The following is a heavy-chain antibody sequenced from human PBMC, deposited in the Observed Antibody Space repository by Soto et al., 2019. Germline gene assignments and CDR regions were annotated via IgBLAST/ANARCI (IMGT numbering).Heavy chain of an antibody. J-gene: IGHJ6*02. Sequence: PSHTRSLTCVVSGDSVSTNSAAWNWIRQSPSRGLEWLGRTYYRSKWYNDYAVSVKSRININADTSKNQISLQLNSVTPEDTAVYYCARAGPDYYYYGLDVWGQGTTVTVS. CDR2: TYYRSKWYN. D-gene: IGHD3-10*01. CDR3: ARAGPDYYYYGLDV. V-gene: IGHV6-1*01. CDR1: GDSVSTNSAA.